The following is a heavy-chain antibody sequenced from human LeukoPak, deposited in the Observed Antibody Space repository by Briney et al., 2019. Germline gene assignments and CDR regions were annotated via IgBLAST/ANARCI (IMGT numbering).Heavy chain of an antibody. CDR2: ISYDGSNK. CDR3: AREGGYDYVWGSYPYYFDY. D-gene: IGHD3-16*01. V-gene: IGHV3-30*04. CDR1: GFTFSSYA. J-gene: IGHJ4*02. Sequence: GGSLRLSCAASGFTFSSYAMHWVRQAPGKGLEWVAVISYDGSNKYYADSVKGRVTISRDNSKNTLYLQMNSLRAEDTAVYYCAREGGYDYVWGSYPYYFDYWGQGTLVTVSS.